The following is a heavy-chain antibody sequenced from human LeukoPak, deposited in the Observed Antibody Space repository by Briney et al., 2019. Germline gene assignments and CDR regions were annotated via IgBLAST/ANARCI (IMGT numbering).Heavy chain of an antibody. CDR3: TKDPNGDYVGAFDP. J-gene: IGHJ5*02. CDR1: GFNFSKYI. V-gene: IGHV3-23*01. Sequence: GGFLRLSCAASGFNFSKYIMTWVRQASREGLELVSSLTASGANTYYADSVKGRFTISRDNSMNTLYLQMNSLRADDTAVYYCTKDPNGDYVGAFDPWGQGTLVTVSS. CDR2: LTASGANT. D-gene: IGHD4-17*01.